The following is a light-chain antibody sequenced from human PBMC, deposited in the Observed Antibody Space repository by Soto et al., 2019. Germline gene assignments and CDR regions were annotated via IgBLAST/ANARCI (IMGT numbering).Light chain of an antibody. CDR1: QSVSSSY. CDR2: NAS. V-gene: IGKV3-20*01. Sequence: EIVLTQSPGTLSLSPGERATLSCRASQSVSSSYLAWYQQKPGQAPRLLIYNASNRTTGIPARFSGSGSGTDFTLTISRLEPEDFAVYYCQQYGSSPLWTFGQGTKVDI. J-gene: IGKJ1*01. CDR3: QQYGSSPLWT.